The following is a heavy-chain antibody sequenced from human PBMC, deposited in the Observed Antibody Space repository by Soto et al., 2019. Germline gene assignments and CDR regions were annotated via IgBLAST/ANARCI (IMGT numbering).Heavy chain of an antibody. CDR2: IYSGGST. CDR3: ARDLVDSSGYRGYWFDP. D-gene: IGHD3-22*01. Sequence: GGSLRLSCAASGFTVSSNYMSWVRQAPGKGLEWVSVIYSGGSTYYADSVKGRFTISRDNSKNTLYLQMNSLRAEDTAVYYCARDLVDSSGYRGYWFDPWGQG. CDR1: GFTVSSNY. J-gene: IGHJ5*02. V-gene: IGHV3-66*01.